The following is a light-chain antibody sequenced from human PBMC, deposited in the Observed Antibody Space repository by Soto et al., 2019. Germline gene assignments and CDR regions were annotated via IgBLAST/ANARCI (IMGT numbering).Light chain of an antibody. V-gene: IGLV4-69*01. Sequence: QPVLTQSPSASASLGASVKLTCTLSTGHSNYAIAWHQQQAEKGPRFLMKLNDDGSHIKGDGIPDRFSGSSSGAERYLTISSLQSEDEADYYCQTWGTGTPYVFGTGTKRTVL. J-gene: IGLJ1*01. CDR2: LNDDGSH. CDR1: TGHSNYA. CDR3: QTWGTGTPYV.